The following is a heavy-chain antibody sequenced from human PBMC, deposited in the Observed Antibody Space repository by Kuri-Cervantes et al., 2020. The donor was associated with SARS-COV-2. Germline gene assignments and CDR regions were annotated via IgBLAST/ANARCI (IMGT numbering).Heavy chain of an antibody. Sequence: GESLKISCAASGFTFSSYSMHWVRQAPGKGLEWVSSISSSSSYIYYADSVKGRFTISRDNAKNSLYLQMNSLRAEDTAVYYCVRDLTDIVVVPAAPAGDAFDIWGQGTTVTVSS. J-gene: IGHJ3*02. CDR3: VRDLTDIVVVPAAPAGDAFDI. CDR2: ISSSSSYI. V-gene: IGHV3-21*01. D-gene: IGHD2-2*01. CDR1: GFTFSSYS.